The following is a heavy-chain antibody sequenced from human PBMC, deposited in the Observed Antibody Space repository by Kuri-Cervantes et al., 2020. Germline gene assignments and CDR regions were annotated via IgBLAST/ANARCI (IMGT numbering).Heavy chain of an antibody. CDR2: ISSSSSYI. Sequence: GESLKISCAASGFTLSSYSMNRVRQAPGKGLEWVSSISSSSSYIYYADSVKGRFTISRDNSKNTLYLQMNSLRAEDTAVYYCARDFVDGDYPGYWGQGTLVTVSS. D-gene: IGHD4-17*01. CDR3: ARDFVDGDYPGY. CDR1: GFTLSSYS. J-gene: IGHJ4*02. V-gene: IGHV3-21*01.